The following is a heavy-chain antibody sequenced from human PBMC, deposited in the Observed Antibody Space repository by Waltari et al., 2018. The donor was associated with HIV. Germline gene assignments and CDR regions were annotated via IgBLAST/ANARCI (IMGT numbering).Heavy chain of an antibody. CDR1: GFTFSSYA. CDR2: ISGSGGST. Sequence: SCAASGFTFSSYAMSWVRQAPGKGLEWVSAISGSGGSTYYADSVKGRFTISRDNSKNTLYLQMNSLRAEDTAVYYCAKVRFLEWKGVVRWFDPWGQGTLVTVSS. CDR3: AKVRFLEWKGVVRWFDP. D-gene: IGHD3-3*01. V-gene: IGHV3-23*01. J-gene: IGHJ5*02.